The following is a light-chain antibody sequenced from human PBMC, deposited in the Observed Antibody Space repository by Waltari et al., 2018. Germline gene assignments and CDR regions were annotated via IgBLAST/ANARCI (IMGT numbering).Light chain of an antibody. CDR2: GAS. V-gene: IGKV3-20*01. J-gene: IGKJ1*01. Sequence: EIVLTQPPGTLSSSPGERATLPCRASQSVSSSYLAWYQQKPGQAPRLLIYGASSRATGIPDRFSGSGSGTDFTLTISRLEPEDFAVYYCQQYGSSPWWTFGQGTKVEIK. CDR1: QSVSSSY. CDR3: QQYGSSPWWT.